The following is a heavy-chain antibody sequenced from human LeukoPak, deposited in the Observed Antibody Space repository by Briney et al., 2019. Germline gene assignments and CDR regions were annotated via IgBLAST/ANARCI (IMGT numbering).Heavy chain of an antibody. Sequence: GGSLRLSCAAYGVTLSDTAMHWVRQASGKGLEWVGRIRSKANNYATGYVASVKGRFTISRDDPKNTAYLQMNSLKTEDTAVYYCARLYRYSSGPNFDYWGQGNLVTVSS. CDR1: GVTLSDTA. J-gene: IGHJ4*02. V-gene: IGHV3-73*01. D-gene: IGHD5-18*01. CDR3: ARLYRYSSGPNFDY. CDR2: IRSKANNYAT.